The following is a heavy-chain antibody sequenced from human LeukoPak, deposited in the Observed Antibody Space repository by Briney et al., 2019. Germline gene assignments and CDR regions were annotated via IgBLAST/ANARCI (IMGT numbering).Heavy chain of an antibody. CDR2: IYYSGST. D-gene: IGHD3-16*01. Sequence: SETLSLTCTVSGGSISSYYWSWIRQPPGKGREWIGYIYYSGSTNYNPSLKSRVTISVDTSKNQFSLKLSSVTAADTAVYYCARGLGNNWFDPWGQGTLVTVSS. J-gene: IGHJ5*02. CDR1: GGSISSYY. CDR3: ARGLGNNWFDP. V-gene: IGHV4-59*01.